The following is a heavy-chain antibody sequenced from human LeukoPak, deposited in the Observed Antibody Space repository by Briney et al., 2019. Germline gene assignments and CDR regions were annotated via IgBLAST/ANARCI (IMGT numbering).Heavy chain of an antibody. D-gene: IGHD6-13*01. CDR3: ARENNRAAAVY. J-gene: IGHJ4*02. CDR2: INPIGWST. Sequence: ASVKVSCKASGYTFTSYYMHWVRQASGQGLAWMGMINPIGWSTTYAQKFQGRVTMTRDMSTSTVYMDLSSVRPEDTAVYYCARENNRAAAVYWGQGTLVTVSS. V-gene: IGHV1-46*01. CDR1: GYTFTSYY.